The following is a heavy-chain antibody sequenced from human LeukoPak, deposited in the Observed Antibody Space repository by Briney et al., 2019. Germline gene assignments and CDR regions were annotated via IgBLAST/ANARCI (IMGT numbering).Heavy chain of an antibody. CDR3: ASFTVTPFFQH. CDR1: GYTFTGYY. CDR2: INPNSGGT. Sequence: GASVKVSCKASGYTFTGYYMHWVRQAPGQGLEWMGRINPNSGGTNYARKFQGRVTMTRDTSISTAYMELSRLRSDDTAVYYCASFTVTPFFQHWGQGTLVTVSS. V-gene: IGHV1-2*06. D-gene: IGHD2-21*02. J-gene: IGHJ1*01.